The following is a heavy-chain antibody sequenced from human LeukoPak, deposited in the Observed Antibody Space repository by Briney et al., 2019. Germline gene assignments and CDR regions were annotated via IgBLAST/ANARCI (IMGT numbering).Heavy chain of an antibody. J-gene: IGHJ4*02. CDR2: ISYDGSNK. CDR1: GFTFSSYG. V-gene: IGHV3-30*18. Sequence: GGSLRLSCAVFGFTFSSYGMHWVRQAPGKGLEWVAVISYDGSNKYYADSVKGRFTISRDNSKNTLYLQMNSLRAEDTAVYYCAKDYYDCSGYTYYFDYWGQGTLVTVSS. D-gene: IGHD3-22*01. CDR3: AKDYYDCSGYTYYFDY.